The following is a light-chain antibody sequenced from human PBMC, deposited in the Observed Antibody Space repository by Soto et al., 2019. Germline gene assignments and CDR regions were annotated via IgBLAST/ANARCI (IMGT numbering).Light chain of an antibody. CDR3: AAWDDSLNGPV. Sequence: QSVLTQPPSASGTPGQSVTISCSGSSSNIGSNTVNWYQQLPGTAPKLLIYSNNQRPSGVPDRFSGSESGTSASLAISGLQSEDEADYYCAAWDDSLNGPVFGGGTKLTVL. J-gene: IGLJ2*01. CDR1: SSNIGSNT. V-gene: IGLV1-44*01. CDR2: SNN.